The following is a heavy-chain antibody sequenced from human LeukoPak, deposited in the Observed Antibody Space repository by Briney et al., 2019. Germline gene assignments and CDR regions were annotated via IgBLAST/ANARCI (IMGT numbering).Heavy chain of an antibody. CDR2: IIPIFGTA. J-gene: IGHJ5*02. Sequence: SVKVSCKASGGTFSSYAISWVRQAPGQGLEWMGGIIPIFGTANYAQKFQGRVTITADESTSTAYMELSSLRFEDTAVYYCAKIPYSSGWVQNWFDPWGQGTLVTVSS. V-gene: IGHV1-69*13. CDR1: GGTFSSYA. D-gene: IGHD6-19*01. CDR3: AKIPYSSGWVQNWFDP.